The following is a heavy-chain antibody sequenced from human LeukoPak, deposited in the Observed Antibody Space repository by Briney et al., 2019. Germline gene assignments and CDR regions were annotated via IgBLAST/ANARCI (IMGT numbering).Heavy chain of an antibody. J-gene: IGHJ2*01. CDR3: ARRGWCFDL. CDR1: GGSISSYY. Sequence: SETLSLTCTVSGGSISSYYWSWIRQPPGKGLEWIGYIYYSGSTNYNPSLKSRVTISVDTSKNQFSLKVSSVTTADTAVYYCARRGWCFDLWGRGTLVTVSS. CDR2: IYYSGST. V-gene: IGHV4-59*01.